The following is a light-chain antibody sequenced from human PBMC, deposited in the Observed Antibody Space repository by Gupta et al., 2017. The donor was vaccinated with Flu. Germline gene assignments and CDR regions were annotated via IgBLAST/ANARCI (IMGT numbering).Light chain of an antibody. CDR1: QSLLHSNGFSS. J-gene: IGKJ1*01. CDR3: MQALQTPWT. CDR2: LGS. Sequence: DIVMTQSPLFLPVIPGEPASITCRSSQSLLHSNGFSSLDWYLQKPGQSPQLLIYLGSNRASGVPDRFSGSGSGTDFSLNITRVEADDVGVYYCMQALQTPWTVGQGTKVELK. V-gene: IGKV2-28*01.